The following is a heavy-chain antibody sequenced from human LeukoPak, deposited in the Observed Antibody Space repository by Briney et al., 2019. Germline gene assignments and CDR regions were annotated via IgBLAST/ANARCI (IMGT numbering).Heavy chain of an antibody. Sequence: GRSLRLSCAASGFTFSTYGMHWVRQAPGKGLEWVAVIWYDGNSKYYADSVKGRFTISRDNSKNTLYLQMNSLRAEDTAMYYCARPAGDYARGGFDIWGQGTLVTVSP. J-gene: IGHJ3*02. CDR2: IWYDGNSK. D-gene: IGHD4-17*01. CDR1: GFTFSTYG. CDR3: ARPAGDYARGGFDI. V-gene: IGHV3-33*01.